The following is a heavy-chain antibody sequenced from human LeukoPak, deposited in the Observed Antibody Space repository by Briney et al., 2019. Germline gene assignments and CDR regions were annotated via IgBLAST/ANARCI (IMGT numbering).Heavy chain of an antibody. CDR3: AREAADTVTRRYYYYMDV. V-gene: IGHV3-21*01. CDR2: ISSSSSYI. J-gene: IGHJ6*03. Sequence: TGGSLRLSCAASGFTFSSYSMNWVRQAPGKGLEWVSSISSSSSYIYYADSVKGRFTISRDNAKNSLYLQMNSLRAEDTAAYYCAREAADTVTRRYYYYMDVWGKGTTVTVSS. D-gene: IGHD4-11*01. CDR1: GFTFSSYS.